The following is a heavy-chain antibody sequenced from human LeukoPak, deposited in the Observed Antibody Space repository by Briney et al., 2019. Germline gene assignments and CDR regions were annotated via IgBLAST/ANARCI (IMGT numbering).Heavy chain of an antibody. CDR1: GFPFNAYW. V-gene: IGHV3-7*01. J-gene: IGHJ3*02. CDR2: IRQDGDTK. Sequence: GGSLRLSCAASGFPFNAYWMTWVRQAPGKGLEWVANIRQDGDTKYYVDSVKGRFTISRDNAMNSLYLQMNSLRDEDTAVYYCARIKAFDIWGQGTMVTVSS. CDR3: ARIKAFDI.